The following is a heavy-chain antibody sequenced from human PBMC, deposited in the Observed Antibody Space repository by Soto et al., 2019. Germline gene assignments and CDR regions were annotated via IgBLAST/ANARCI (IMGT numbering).Heavy chain of an antibody. D-gene: IGHD6-13*01. CDR2: IYHSGNT. V-gene: IGHV4-59*01. J-gene: IGHJ4*02. CDR3: ARDQGIPSAGHIDY. CDR1: GDSISNYY. Sequence: SETLSLTCTVSGDSISNYYWSWIRQAPGKELEWIGFIYHSGNTNYNPSLKSRVTMSIDTSKSQFSLKLNSVTAADRAVYYCARDQGIPSAGHIDYWGQGTLVTVSS.